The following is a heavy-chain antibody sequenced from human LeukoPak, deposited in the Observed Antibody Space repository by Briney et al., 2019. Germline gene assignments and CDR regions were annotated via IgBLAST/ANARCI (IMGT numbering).Heavy chain of an antibody. D-gene: IGHD2-2*01. Sequence: SGPTLVKPTQTLTLTCTFSGFSLRTHGAGVGWIPQPPGNALEWLSLIYWNDDKRYSPSLKSKLTITKDTSKNQVVRTMNNMEPVDTATYCCAHKQPAGSLILDYWGKGTLVTVSS. J-gene: IGHJ4*02. CDR1: GFSLRTHGAG. CDR3: AHKQPAGSLILDY. CDR2: IYWNDDK. V-gene: IGHV2-5*01.